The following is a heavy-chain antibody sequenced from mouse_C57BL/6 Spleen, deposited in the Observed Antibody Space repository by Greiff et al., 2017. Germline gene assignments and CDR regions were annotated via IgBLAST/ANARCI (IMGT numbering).Heavy chain of an antibody. CDR1: GYSFTGYY. Sequence: VHVKQSGPELVKPGASVKISCKASGYSFTGYYMNWVKQSPEKSLEWIGEINPSTGGTTYNQKFKAKATLTVDKSSSTAYMQLKSLTSEDSAVYYCAREGYYGSPFAYWGQGTLVTVSA. V-gene: IGHV1-42*01. J-gene: IGHJ3*01. D-gene: IGHD1-1*01. CDR2: INPSTGGT. CDR3: AREGYYGSPFAY.